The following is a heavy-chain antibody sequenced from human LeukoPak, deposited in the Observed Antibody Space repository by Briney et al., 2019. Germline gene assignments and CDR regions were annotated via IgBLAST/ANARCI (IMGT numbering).Heavy chain of an antibody. V-gene: IGHV4-39*07. CDR2: IYYSGST. J-gene: IGHJ4*02. D-gene: IGHD5-18*01. CDR1: GGSISSSSYY. CDR3: AREGPYSYGLYYFDY. Sequence: SETLSLTCTVSGGSISSSSYYWGWIRQPPGKGLEWIGSIYYSGSTYYNPSLKSRVTISVDTSKNQFSLKLSSVTAADTAVYYCAREGPYSYGLYYFDYWGQGTLVTVSS.